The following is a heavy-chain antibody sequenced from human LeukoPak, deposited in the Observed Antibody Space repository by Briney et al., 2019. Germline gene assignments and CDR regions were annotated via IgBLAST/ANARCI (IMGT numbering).Heavy chain of an antibody. CDR1: GFTFSSYW. Sequence: GGSLRLSCTASGFTFSSYWMSWVRQVPRKGLEWVANIKQDGSDKYYVDSVKGRSTIFRDNAKNSLYLQMNSLRAEDTAVYYCATSRTFGYWGQGTLVTVSS. CDR2: IKQDGSDK. J-gene: IGHJ4*02. CDR3: ATSRTFGY. D-gene: IGHD1-7*01. V-gene: IGHV3-7*01.